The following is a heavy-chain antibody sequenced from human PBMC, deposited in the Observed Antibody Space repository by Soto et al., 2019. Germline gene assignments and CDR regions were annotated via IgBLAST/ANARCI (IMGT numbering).Heavy chain of an antibody. CDR1: GGSISSYY. Sequence: SETLSLTCTVSGGSISSYYWSWIRQPPGKGLEWIGYIYYSGSTNYNPSRKSRVTISVDTSKNQISLKLSSVTAADTAVYSCARSRGGFLEWLFDYWGQGTLVTVSS. J-gene: IGHJ4*02. V-gene: IGHV4-59*01. CDR2: IYYSGST. D-gene: IGHD3-3*01. CDR3: ARSRGGFLEWLFDY.